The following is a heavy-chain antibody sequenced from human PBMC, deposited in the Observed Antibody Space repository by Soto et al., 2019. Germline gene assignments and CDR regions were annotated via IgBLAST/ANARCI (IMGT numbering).Heavy chain of an antibody. J-gene: IGHJ4*02. CDR3: AKDRLGGGLDY. Sequence: EVQLLQSGGGLVQPGGSLRLSCAASGFIFSNYAMNWVRQAPGKGLEWVSIVTSRGDTTYYADSVKGRFTISRDNSKNTLYLQVNSLTAEDPAVYYFAKDRLGGGLDYWGQGTLVSVSS. CDR2: VTSRGDTT. V-gene: IGHV3-23*01. D-gene: IGHD3-16*01. CDR1: GFIFSNYA.